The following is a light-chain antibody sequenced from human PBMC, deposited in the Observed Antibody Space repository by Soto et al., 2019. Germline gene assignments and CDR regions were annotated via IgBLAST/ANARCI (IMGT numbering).Light chain of an antibody. Sequence: DIQMTQSPSTLSASVGDRVTITCRASQSISSWLAWYQQKPGKAPKLLIYKASILESGVPSRFSGSGSGTECTLTISSLHPDDFATYYCQQYNSYSYTFGQGTKLESK. V-gene: IGKV1-5*03. CDR2: KAS. CDR3: QQYNSYSYT. CDR1: QSISSW. J-gene: IGKJ2*01.